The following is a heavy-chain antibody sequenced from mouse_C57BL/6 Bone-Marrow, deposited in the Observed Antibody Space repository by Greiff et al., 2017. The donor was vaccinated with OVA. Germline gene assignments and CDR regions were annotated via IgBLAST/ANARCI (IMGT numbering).Heavy chain of an antibody. CDR2: IYPRSGNT. J-gene: IGHJ4*01. V-gene: IGHV1-81*01. CDR3: ARDLRGNMDY. CDR1: GYTFTSYG. Sequence: LVESGAELARPGASVKLSCKASGYTFTSYGISWVKQRTGQGLEWIGEIYPRSGNTYYNEKFKGKATLTADKSSSTAYMELRSLTSEDSAVYFCARDLRGNMDYWGQGTSVTVSS.